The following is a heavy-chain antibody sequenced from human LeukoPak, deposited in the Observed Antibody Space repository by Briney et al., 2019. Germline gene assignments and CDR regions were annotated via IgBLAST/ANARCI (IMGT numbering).Heavy chain of an antibody. CDR3: ARAPNYGDYGWYFDL. Sequence: SVKVSCKASGGTFSSYAISWVRQAPGQELEWMGGIIPIFGTANYAQKFQGRVTITTDESTSTAYMELSSLRSEDTAVYYCARAPNYGDYGWYFDLWGRGTLVTVSS. J-gene: IGHJ2*01. CDR2: IIPIFGTA. V-gene: IGHV1-69*05. D-gene: IGHD4-17*01. CDR1: GGTFSSYA.